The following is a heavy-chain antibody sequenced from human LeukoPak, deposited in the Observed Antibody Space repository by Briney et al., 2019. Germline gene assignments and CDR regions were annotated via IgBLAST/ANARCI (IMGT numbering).Heavy chain of an antibody. CDR3: ARDTDGGSAIDY. D-gene: IGHD1-26*01. CDR1: GFTFSSYG. V-gene: IGHV3-33*01. J-gene: IGHJ4*02. Sequence: GGSLRLSCAASGFTFSSYGMHWVRQAPGKGREWVAVIRYDGSNKYYADSVKGRFTISRDNSKNTLYLQMNSLRAEDTAVYYCARDTDGGSAIDYWGQGTLVTVSS. CDR2: IRYDGSNK.